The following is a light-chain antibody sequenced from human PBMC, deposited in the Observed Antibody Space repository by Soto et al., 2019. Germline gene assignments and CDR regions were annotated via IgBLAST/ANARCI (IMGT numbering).Light chain of an antibody. CDR3: QSYDSSLSVV. V-gene: IGLV1-40*01. CDR1: SSNIGAGYD. Sequence: QSVLTQPPSVSGAPGQRVTISCTGSSSNIGAGYDVHWYQQLPGTAPKLLIYGNSNRPSGVPDRFSGSKSGTSASLAITGLQAEDGADYYCQSYDSSLSVVFGGGTQLNVL. J-gene: IGLJ2*01. CDR2: GNS.